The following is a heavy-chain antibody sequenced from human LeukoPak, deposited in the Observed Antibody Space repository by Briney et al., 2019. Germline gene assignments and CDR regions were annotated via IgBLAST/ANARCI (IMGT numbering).Heavy chain of an antibody. J-gene: IGHJ4*02. CDR3: ARDPRVGYQLNPGLYYFDY. V-gene: IGHV4-59*01. CDR2: IYYSGST. CDR1: GGSISSYY. Sequence: PSETLSLTCTVSGGSISSYYWSWIRQPPGKGLEWIGYIYYSGSTNYNPSLKSRVTISVDTSKNQFSLKLSSVTAADTAVYYCARDPRVGYQLNPGLYYFDYWGQGTPVTVSS. D-gene: IGHD2-2*01.